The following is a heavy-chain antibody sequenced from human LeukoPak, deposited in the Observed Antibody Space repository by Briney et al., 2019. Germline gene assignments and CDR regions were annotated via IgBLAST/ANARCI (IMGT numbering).Heavy chain of an antibody. D-gene: IGHD4-23*01. J-gene: IGHJ4*02. V-gene: IGHV3-23*01. CDR1: GFTFSSYE. CDR2: ISGSGGST. Sequence: QPGGSLRLSCAASGFTFSSYEMNWVRQAPGKGLEWVSAISGSGGSTHYADSVKGRFTISRDNSKNTLYLQMNSLRAEDTAVYYCAKVESLTTVVTLGGELFDYWGQGTLVTVSS. CDR3: AKVESLTTVVTLGGELFDY.